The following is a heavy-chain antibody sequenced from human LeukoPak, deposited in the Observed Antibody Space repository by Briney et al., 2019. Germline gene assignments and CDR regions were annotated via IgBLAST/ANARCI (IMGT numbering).Heavy chain of an antibody. CDR1: GCSISNYC. CDR3: AIHYQSSGTTVFDY. CDR2: IYYSGST. D-gene: IGHD4-11*01. V-gene: IGHV4-59*08. Sequence: PSETLSLTCTVSGCSISNYCWTWIRQPPGKGLEWIGYIYYSGSTNYYPSLKSRVTISVDTSKNQFSLRLSSVTAADTAVYYCAIHYQSSGTTVFDYWGQGTLVTVSS. J-gene: IGHJ4*02.